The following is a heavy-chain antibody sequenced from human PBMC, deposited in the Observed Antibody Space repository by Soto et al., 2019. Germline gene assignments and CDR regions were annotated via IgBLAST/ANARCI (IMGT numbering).Heavy chain of an antibody. D-gene: IGHD3-3*01. CDR2: INHSGIT. J-gene: IGHJ5*02. V-gene: IGHV4-34*01. CDR3: ARGKGFLSWFDP. CDR1: GGSFSGYY. Sequence: SETLALTCAVYGGSFSGYYWSWIRQPPGKGLEWIGEINHSGITNYNPSLKSRVTISVDTSKNQFSLKLSSVTSADTAVYYCARGKGFLSWFDPWGQGTLVTVSS.